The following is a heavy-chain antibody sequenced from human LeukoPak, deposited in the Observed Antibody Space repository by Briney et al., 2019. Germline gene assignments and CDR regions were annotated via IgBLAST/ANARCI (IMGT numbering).Heavy chain of an antibody. J-gene: IGHJ3*02. CDR1: GFTFSTYG. CDR2: ISHHGANK. Sequence: GGSLTLSCVASGFTFSTYGMNWVRQAPGKGLEWVAVISHHGANKFYADSVKGRFTISRDNSNNMVYLQMSGLRPEDTAVYYCAKDFGIQLWSTRGAFDIWGQGTMVTVSS. CDR3: AKDFGIQLWSTRGAFDI. V-gene: IGHV3-30*18. D-gene: IGHD5-18*01.